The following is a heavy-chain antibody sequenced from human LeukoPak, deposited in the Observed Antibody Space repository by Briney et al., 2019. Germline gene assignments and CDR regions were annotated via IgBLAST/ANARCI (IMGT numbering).Heavy chain of an antibody. J-gene: IGHJ3*02. Sequence: PGGSLRLSCAASGFIFSGYWMNWVRQAPGKGLAWVVGIDSDGTTTNYADSVKGRFTISRDSAKNTLYLQMNSLRAEDTAVYYCAKDRGAVAGTRLNAFDIWGQGTMVTVSS. CDR3: AKDRGAVAGTRLNAFDI. D-gene: IGHD6-19*01. CDR1: GFIFSGYW. V-gene: IGHV3-74*01. CDR2: IDSDGTTT.